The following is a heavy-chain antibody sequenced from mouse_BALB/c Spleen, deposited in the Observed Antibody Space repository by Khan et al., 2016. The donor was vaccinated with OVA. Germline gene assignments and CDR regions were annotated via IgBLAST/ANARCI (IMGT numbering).Heavy chain of an antibody. V-gene: IGHV1S137*01. J-gene: IGHJ2*01. CDR3: ARPAYDGYSDY. Sequence: QVQLQQSGPELVRPGVSVKISCKGSGYTFTDYAMYWVKQSHAKSLEWIGLISTYSGNTNYNQKFKGQATMTVDKSSSTAYMELARLTSEDSAIYYCARPAYDGYSDYWGQGTTLTVSS. CDR1: GYTFTDYA. D-gene: IGHD2-3*01. CDR2: ISTYSGNT.